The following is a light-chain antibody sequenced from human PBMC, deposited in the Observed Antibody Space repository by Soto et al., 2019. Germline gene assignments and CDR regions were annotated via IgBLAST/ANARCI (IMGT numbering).Light chain of an antibody. CDR3: QKYNIAPWT. CDR1: QAISNY. CDR2: AAS. V-gene: IGKV1-27*01. Sequence: DIQMTQSPSSLSAYVGDRVTITCRASQAISNYLAWYQQKPGKVPKLLIYAASTLQSGVPSRFSGSGSGTDFTLTISSLQPEDVATYYCQKYNIAPWTFGPGTKVEIK. J-gene: IGKJ1*01.